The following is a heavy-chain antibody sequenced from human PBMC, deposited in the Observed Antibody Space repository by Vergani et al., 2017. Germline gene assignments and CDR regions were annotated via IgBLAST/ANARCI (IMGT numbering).Heavy chain of an antibody. CDR2: IYYSWST. Sequence: QVQLQESGPGLVKPSETLSLTCTVSGGSISSYYWSWIRQPPGKGLGWIGYIYYSWSTNYNPSLKSRVTISVDTSKNQCSLTLSSVTAADTAVYYCARSRMGAGMDVWGQGTTVTVSS. J-gene: IGHJ6*02. CDR3: ARSRMGAGMDV. V-gene: IGHV4-59*01. D-gene: IGHD3-16*01. CDR1: GGSISSYY.